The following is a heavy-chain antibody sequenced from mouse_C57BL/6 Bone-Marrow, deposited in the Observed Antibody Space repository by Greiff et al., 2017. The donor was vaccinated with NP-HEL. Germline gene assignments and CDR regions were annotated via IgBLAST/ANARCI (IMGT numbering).Heavy chain of an antibody. D-gene: IGHD1-1*01. CDR2: IDPNSGGT. Sequence: QVQLQQPGAELVKPGASVKLSCKASGYTFTSYWMHWVKQRPGRGLEWIGRIDPNSGGTKYNEKFKSKATLTVDKPSSTAYMQLSSLTSEDSAVYYCASSGPVVITTVVAGDYWGQGTTLTVSS. J-gene: IGHJ2*01. V-gene: IGHV1-72*01. CDR1: GYTFTSYW. CDR3: ASSGPVVITTVVAGDY.